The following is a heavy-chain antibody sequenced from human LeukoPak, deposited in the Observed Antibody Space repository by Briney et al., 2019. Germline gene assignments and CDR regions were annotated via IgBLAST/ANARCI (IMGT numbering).Heavy chain of an antibody. CDR3: AKDLRGLIAVADYFDY. CDR1: GFTFSSYA. Sequence: PGGSLRLSCAASGFTFSSYAMSWVRQAPGKGLEWVSAISGSGGSTYYADSVKGRFTISRDNSKNTLYLQMNSLRAEDTAAYYCAKDLRGLIAVADYFDYWGQGTLVTVSS. J-gene: IGHJ4*02. V-gene: IGHV3-23*01. CDR2: ISGSGGST. D-gene: IGHD6-19*01.